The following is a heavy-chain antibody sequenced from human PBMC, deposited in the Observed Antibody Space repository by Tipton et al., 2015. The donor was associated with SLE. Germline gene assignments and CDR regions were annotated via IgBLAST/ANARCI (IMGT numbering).Heavy chain of an antibody. CDR2: IYYSGST. V-gene: IGHV4-39*07. CDR1: GGSISSSSYY. Sequence: TLSLTCTVSGGSISSSSYYWGWIRQPPGKGLEWIVGIYYSGSTYYNPSLKSRVTISVDTSKNQFSLKLSSVTAADTAVYYCARLEGVTGYMDVWGKGTTVTVSS. D-gene: IGHD3-10*01. J-gene: IGHJ6*03. CDR3: ARLEGVTGYMDV.